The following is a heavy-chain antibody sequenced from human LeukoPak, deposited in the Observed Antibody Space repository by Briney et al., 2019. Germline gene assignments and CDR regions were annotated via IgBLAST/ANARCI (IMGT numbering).Heavy chain of an antibody. Sequence: SETLSPTCTVSGGSISDYYWNWIRQPPGKGLEWIGYIYYSGSTTYNPSLKSRVTMSVDTAKNQFSLKLRSVTAADTAIYYCARGDFCSKSNCYLRPMDVWGKGTTVTVSS. CDR3: ARGDFCSKSNCYLRPMDV. J-gene: IGHJ6*03. CDR1: GGSISDYY. V-gene: IGHV4-59*01. CDR2: IYYSGST. D-gene: IGHD3-3*01.